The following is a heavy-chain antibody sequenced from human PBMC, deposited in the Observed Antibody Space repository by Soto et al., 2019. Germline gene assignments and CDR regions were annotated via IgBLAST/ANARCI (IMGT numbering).Heavy chain of an antibody. CDR3: ARHLIPRSIQAATYYYYGMDV. CDR1: GYSFTSYW. D-gene: IGHD2-2*01. V-gene: IGHV5-10-1*01. Sequence: PGESLKISCKGSGYSFTSYWISWVRQMPGKGLEWMGRIDPSDSYTNYSPSFQGHVTISADKSISTAYLQWSSLKASDTAMYYCARHLIPRSIQAATYYYYGMDVWGQGTTVTVS. CDR2: IDPSDSYT. J-gene: IGHJ6*02.